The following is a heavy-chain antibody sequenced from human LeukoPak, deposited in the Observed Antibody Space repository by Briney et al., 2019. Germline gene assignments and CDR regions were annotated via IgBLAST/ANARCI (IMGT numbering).Heavy chain of an antibody. CDR1: GFTFSSYG. CDR3: AKNGGSQCYSHLDY. Sequence: GGALRLSCAASGFTFSSYGMTWVRQAPGKGLEWISGTSGSGGSTYYANSVKGRFTISRDNSKNTLYLEMNSLRAEDTAVYYCAKNGGSQCYSHLDYWGRGSLVTVSS. J-gene: IGHJ4*02. V-gene: IGHV3-23*01. D-gene: IGHD2-15*01. CDR2: TSGSGGST.